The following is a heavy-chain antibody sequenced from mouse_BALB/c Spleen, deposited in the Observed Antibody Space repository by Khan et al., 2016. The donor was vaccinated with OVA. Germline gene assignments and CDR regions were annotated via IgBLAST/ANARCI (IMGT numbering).Heavy chain of an antibody. CDR2: ISTYYGDA. J-gene: IGHJ3*01. V-gene: IGHV1S137*01. CDR3: ARGGGGDRFAY. Sequence: VQLQQSGAELVRPGVSVKISCKGSGYTFTDFTMHWVKQSHAKSLEWIGVISTYYGDADYNQNFKGKATMTVDKSSSTAYMELARLTSEDSAIXDCARGGGGDRFAYWGQGTLVTVSA. CDR1: GYTFTDFT.